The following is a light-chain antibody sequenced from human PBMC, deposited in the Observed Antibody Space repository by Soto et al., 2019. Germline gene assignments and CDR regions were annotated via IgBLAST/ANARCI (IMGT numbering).Light chain of an antibody. Sequence: QSVLTQPASVSGSPGQSITISCTGTSSDVGSYNLVSWYQVHPDKAPKLIIYEGNKRPSGVSDRFSGSKSGDTASLTISGLQTEDEGDYYCCSYAGRDTPVIFGGGTKVTVL. J-gene: IGLJ2*01. CDR2: EGN. CDR1: SSDVGSYNL. V-gene: IGLV2-23*01. CDR3: CSYAGRDTPVI.